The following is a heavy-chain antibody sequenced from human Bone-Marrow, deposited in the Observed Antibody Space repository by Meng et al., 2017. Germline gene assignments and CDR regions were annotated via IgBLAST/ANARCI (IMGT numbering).Heavy chain of an antibody. D-gene: IGHD3-10*01. CDR1: GFTVSSNY. CDR3: ARSTYYYGSGSYFLLSSYYYYGMDV. J-gene: IGHJ6*02. Sequence: GGSLRLSCAASGFTVSSNYMSWVRQAPGKGLEWVSVIYSGGSTYYADSVKGRFTISRDNAKNSLYLQMNSLRAEDTAVYYCARSTYYYGSGSYFLLSSYYYYGMDVWGQGTTVTVSS. CDR2: IYSGGST. V-gene: IGHV3-53*01.